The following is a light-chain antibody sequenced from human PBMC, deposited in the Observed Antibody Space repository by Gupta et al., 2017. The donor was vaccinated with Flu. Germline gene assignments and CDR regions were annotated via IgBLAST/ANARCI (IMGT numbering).Light chain of an antibody. V-gene: IGLV3-25*02. J-gene: IGLJ2*01. CDR2: KDS. CDR3: QSADSSGTYHVV. CDR1: ALPKQY. Sequence: SYELTQPPSVSVSPGQTARITCSGDALPKQYAYWYQQKPGQAPVLVIYKDSERPSGIPERFSGSSSWTTVTLTISGVQAEDEADYYCQSADSSGTYHVVFGGGPKLTVL.